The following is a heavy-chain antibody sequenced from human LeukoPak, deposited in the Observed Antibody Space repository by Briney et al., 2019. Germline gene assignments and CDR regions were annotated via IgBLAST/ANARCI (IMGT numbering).Heavy chain of an antibody. D-gene: IGHD2-2*02. CDR2: FDPEDGET. V-gene: IGHV1-24*01. CDR3: ATSYGVPAAIYSSSFGY. Sequence: ASVKVSCKVSGYTLTELSMHWVRQAPGKGLEWMGGFDPEDGETIYAQKFQGRVTMTEDTSTDTAYMELSSLRSEDTAVYYCATSYGVPAAIYSSSFGYWGQGTLVTVSS. CDR1: GYTLTELS. J-gene: IGHJ4*02.